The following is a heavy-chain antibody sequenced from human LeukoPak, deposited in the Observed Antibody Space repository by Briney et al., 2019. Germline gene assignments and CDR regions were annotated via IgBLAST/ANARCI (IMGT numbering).Heavy chain of an antibody. CDR3: ATDLPTSY. CDR2: ISSGSDYI. V-gene: IGHV3-21*01. J-gene: IGHJ4*02. CDR1: GFTLGGYT. Sequence: GGSLRLSCAASGFTLGGYTMNWVRQAPGKGLEWVSSISSGSDYIYYADSVRGRFTISRDNAKKSLYLQMNSLRAEDTAVYYCATDLPTSYWGQGTLVTVSS.